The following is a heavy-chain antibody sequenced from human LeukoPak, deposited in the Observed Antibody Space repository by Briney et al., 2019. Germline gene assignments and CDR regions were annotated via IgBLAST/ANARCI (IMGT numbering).Heavy chain of an antibody. CDR3: AGRGLTTGWTFDY. J-gene: IGHJ4*01. V-gene: IGHV4-4*07. D-gene: IGHD6-19*01. CDR1: GGSISTYY. CDR2: IHTSGRT. Sequence: PSETLSLTCSVSGGSISTYYWSWIRQPAGKGLEWIAQIHTSGRTDFNPSLKSRVSISMDTPNSQFSLMINSVTAADTAIYYCAGRGLTTGWTFDYWGHGTQVTVSS.